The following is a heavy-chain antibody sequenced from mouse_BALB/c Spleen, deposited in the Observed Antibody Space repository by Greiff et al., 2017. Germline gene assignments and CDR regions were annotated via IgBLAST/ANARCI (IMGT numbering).Heavy chain of an antibody. J-gene: IGHJ4*01. CDR1: GFTFSSYT. V-gene: IGHV5-6-4*01. D-gene: IGHD1-1*01. CDR3: TRRTTRAMDY. CDR2: ISSGGSYT. Sequence: DVHLVESGGGLVKPGGSLKLSCAASGFTFSSYTMSWVRQTPEKRLEWVATISSGGSYTYYPDSVKGRFTISRDNAKNTLYLQMSSLKSEDTAMYYCTRRTTRAMDYWGQGTSVTVSS.